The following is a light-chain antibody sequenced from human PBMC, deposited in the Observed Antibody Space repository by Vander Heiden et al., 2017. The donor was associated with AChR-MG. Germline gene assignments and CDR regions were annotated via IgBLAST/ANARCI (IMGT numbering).Light chain of an antibody. CDR1: QSVSSY. CDR3: QQRSNWLT. CDR2: DAS. J-gene: IGKJ4*01. Sequence: EIVLTQSPSTLSLSPGERATLSCRASQSVSSYLAWYQPNPGQAPRLLIYDASNRATGIPARFSGSGSGTDFTLTISSLEPEDFAVYYCQQRSNWLTFGGRTKVEIK. V-gene: IGKV3-11*01.